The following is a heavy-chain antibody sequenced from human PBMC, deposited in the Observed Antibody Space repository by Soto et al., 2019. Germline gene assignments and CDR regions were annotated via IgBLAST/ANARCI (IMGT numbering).Heavy chain of an antibody. CDR3: ARDLVLGSGSCEN. CDR2: IGPDGSGA. J-gene: IGHJ4*02. Sequence: EVQLVESGGGSVQPGGSLRLSCAASGFVFSSYWMHWFRQVPGKGLVWVSRIGPDGSGANYADSVQGRFTISRDNAKNTLDLQMNSLRAEDTGLYYCARDLVLGSGSCENWGQGTLVTVSS. D-gene: IGHD3-10*02. V-gene: IGHV3-74*01. CDR1: GFVFSSYW.